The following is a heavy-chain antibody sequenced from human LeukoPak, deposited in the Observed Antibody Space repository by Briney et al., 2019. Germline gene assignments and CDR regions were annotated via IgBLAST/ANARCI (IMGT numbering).Heavy chain of an antibody. V-gene: IGHV3-23*01. CDR3: VKDPVANFYDSSGHPSGSFDI. Sequence: PGGSLRLSCAASGFTFSSYAMSWVRQAPGKGLEWVSAISGSGGSTYYADSVGGRFTISRDNSKNTLYLQMNSLRAEDTAIYYCVKDPVANFYDSSGHPSGSFDIWGQGTMVTVSS. J-gene: IGHJ3*02. CDR1: GFTFSSYA. CDR2: ISGSGGST. D-gene: IGHD3-22*01.